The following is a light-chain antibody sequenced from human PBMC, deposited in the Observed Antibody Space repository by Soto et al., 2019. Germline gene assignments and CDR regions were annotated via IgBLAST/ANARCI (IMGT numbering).Light chain of an antibody. CDR3: QQYNNWPPCT. CDR2: DAS. V-gene: IGKV3-15*01. Sequence: ETVMTQSPATLSVSPGERATLSCRASQSVSSNLAWYQQKPGQAPRLLIYDASTRATGIPARFSGSGSGTEFTLTISSLQSGDFAVYYCQQYNNWPPCTFGQGTKLEIK. J-gene: IGKJ2*02. CDR1: QSVSSN.